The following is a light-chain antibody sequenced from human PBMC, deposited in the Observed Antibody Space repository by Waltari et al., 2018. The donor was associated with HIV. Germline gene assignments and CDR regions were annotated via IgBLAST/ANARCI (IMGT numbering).Light chain of an antibody. V-gene: IGKV3-15*01. CDR2: GAS. J-gene: IGKJ3*01. CDR1: QSVGSN. Sequence: EIVMTQSPATLSVSPGERATLSCRASQSVGSNLAWYQKKPGQAPRLLIYGASTRATGIPARFSGSGSGTEFTLTISSLQSEDFAVYYCQQFNNWPPFTFGPGTTVDIK. CDR3: QQFNNWPPFT.